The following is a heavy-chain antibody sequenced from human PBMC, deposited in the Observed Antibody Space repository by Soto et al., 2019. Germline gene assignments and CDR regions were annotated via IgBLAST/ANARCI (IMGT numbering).Heavy chain of an antibody. V-gene: IGHV1-8*01. CDR3: ARAAVAAPNPGYFLH. CDR1: GYTFTSYD. D-gene: IGHD6-19*01. Sequence: EASVKVSCKASGYTFTSYDINWVRQATGQGLEWMGWMKPNSGNTGYAQKFQGRLTMTRNTSISTAYLELSSLRSEDTAVYYCARAAVAAPNPGYFLHWGQGTPVTVSA. CDR2: MKPNSGNT. J-gene: IGHJ1*01.